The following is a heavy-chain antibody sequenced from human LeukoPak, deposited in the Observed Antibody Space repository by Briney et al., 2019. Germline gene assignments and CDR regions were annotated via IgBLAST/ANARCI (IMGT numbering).Heavy chain of an antibody. Sequence: GRSLRLSCAASGFTFSTYVMHWVRQAPGKGLEWVAIIWYDGSNKYYADSVKGRFTISRDNSKNTLYLQMNSLRAEDTAVYYCARASGAYPSDFDYWGQGTLVTVSS. J-gene: IGHJ4*02. CDR2: IWYDGSNK. CDR1: GFTFSTYV. CDR3: ARASGAYPSDFDY. V-gene: IGHV3-33*01. D-gene: IGHD4/OR15-4a*01.